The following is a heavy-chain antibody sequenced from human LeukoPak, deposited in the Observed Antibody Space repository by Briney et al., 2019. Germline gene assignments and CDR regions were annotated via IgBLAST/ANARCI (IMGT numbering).Heavy chain of an antibody. CDR3: ARYFDWLTPNAFDI. V-gene: IGHV4-39*01. CDR2: IYYTGNT. D-gene: IGHD3-9*01. Sequence: SETLSLTCTVSGDSISSRTYYWGWIRQPAGKGLEWIGSIYYTGNTYYNPSLKSRVTISVDTSKNQFSLKLSSVTAADTAVYYCARYFDWLTPNAFDIWGQGTMVTVSS. CDR1: GDSISSRTYY. J-gene: IGHJ3*02.